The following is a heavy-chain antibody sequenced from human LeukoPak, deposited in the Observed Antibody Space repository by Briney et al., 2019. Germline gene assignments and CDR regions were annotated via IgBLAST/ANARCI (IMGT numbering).Heavy chain of an antibody. V-gene: IGHV4-38-2*02. CDR2: SGST. D-gene: IGHD3-9*01. J-gene: IGHJ4*02. CDR1: GYSISSGYY. CDR3: ARVNDKGYYFDY. Sequence: SETLSLTCTVSGYSISSGYYWGWIRQPPGKGLEWIGSGSTYYNPSLKSRVTISVDTSKNQFSLKLSSVTAADTAVYYCARVNDKGYYFDYWGQGTLVTVSS.